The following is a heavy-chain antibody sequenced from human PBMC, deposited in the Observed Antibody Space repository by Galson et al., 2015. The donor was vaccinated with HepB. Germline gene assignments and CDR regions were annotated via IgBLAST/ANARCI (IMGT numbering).Heavy chain of an antibody. CDR1: GFSVSGNY. D-gene: IGHD2-15*01. J-gene: IGHJ4*02. V-gene: IGHV3-53*01. Sequence: SLRLSCAASGFSVSGNYMSWVRQAPGKGLEWVSIINIGGTAYYSGSVRGRFTISRDNSKNTLYLQMNSLRAEDTAVYYCAKGGGFLLRDWGQGTLVAVSS. CDR3: AKGGGFLLRD. CDR2: INIGGTA.